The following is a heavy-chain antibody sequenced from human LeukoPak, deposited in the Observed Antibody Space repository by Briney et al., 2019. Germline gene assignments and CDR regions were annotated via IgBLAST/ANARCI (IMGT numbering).Heavy chain of an antibody. CDR2: INHSGST. V-gene: IGHV4-34*01. J-gene: IGHJ6*03. Sequence: PSETLSLTCAVYGGSFSGYYWSWIRQPPGKGLEWIGEINHSGSTNYNPSLKSRVTISVDTSKNQFSLKLSSVTAADTAVYYCARVLSEYSSKRYYYYYYMDVWGKGTTVTVSS. CDR1: GGSFSGYY. D-gene: IGHD6-6*01. CDR3: ARVLSEYSSKRYYYYYYMDV.